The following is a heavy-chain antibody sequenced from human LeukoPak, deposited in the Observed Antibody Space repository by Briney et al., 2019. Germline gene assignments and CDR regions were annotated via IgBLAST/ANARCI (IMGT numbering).Heavy chain of an antibody. Sequence: GGSLRLSCEASGFTFSRYWMHWVRQAPGKGLVWVSRIKSDGKTNYADSVKGRFTISRVNAKNTVSLQMNSLRADDTGVYYCARAPSEVGGYYPEYFRHWGQGTLVTASS. J-gene: IGHJ1*01. CDR2: IKSDGKT. CDR1: GFTFSRYW. V-gene: IGHV3-74*01. D-gene: IGHD3-3*01. CDR3: ARAPSEVGGYYPEYFRH.